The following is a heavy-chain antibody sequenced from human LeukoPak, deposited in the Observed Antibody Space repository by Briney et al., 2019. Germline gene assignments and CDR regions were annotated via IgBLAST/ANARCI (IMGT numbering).Heavy chain of an antibody. Sequence: GESLRISCQGSGYSFTSYWISWVRQMPGKGLEWMGRIDPSDSYTNYSPSFQGHVTISADKSISTAYLQWSSLKDSDTAMYYCARRNYYYDSSGYYYYFDYWGQGTLVTVSS. CDR2: IDPSDSYT. CDR3: ARRNYYYDSSGYYYYFDY. J-gene: IGHJ4*02. CDR1: GYSFTSYW. V-gene: IGHV5-10-1*01. D-gene: IGHD3-22*01.